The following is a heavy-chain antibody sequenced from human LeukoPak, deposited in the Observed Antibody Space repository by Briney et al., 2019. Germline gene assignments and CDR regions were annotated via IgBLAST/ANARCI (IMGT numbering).Heavy chain of an antibody. Sequence: ASVKVSCKASGGTFSSYAISWVRQAPGQGLEWMGGIIPIFGTANYAQKFQGRVTITADESTSTAYMELSSLRSEDTVVYYCARGATSTNDYGDPSYWYFDLWGRGTLVTVSS. V-gene: IGHV1-69*13. CDR3: ARGATSTNDYGDPSYWYFDL. CDR1: GGTFSSYA. D-gene: IGHD4-17*01. J-gene: IGHJ2*01. CDR2: IIPIFGTA.